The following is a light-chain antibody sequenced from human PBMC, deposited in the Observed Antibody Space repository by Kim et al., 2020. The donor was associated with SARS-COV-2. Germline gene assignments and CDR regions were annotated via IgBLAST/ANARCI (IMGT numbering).Light chain of an antibody. V-gene: IGKV1-5*03. CDR3: QQYGTHST. CDR1: QSVGLW. CDR2: KSC. J-gene: IGKJ1*01. Sequence: AYVGDTVTISCRASQSVGLWLAWYQQKPGQVPKLLMDKSCELHPGVPSRFVGGGSGTHFTLTITSLQPSDFAIYYCQQYGTHSTFGPGTKVDIK.